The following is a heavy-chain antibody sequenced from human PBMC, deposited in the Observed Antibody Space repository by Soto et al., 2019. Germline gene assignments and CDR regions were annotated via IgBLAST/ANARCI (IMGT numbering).Heavy chain of an antibody. D-gene: IGHD3-3*01. J-gene: IGHJ6*02. CDR3: ATYYDFWSGYYTPRDAYGMAV. Sequence: PSETLSLTCAVYGGSFSGYYWSWIRQPPGKGLEWIGEINHSGSTNYNPSLKSRVTISVDTSKNQFSLKLSSVTAADTAVYYCATYYDFWSGYYTPRDAYGMAVWGQGTMVTVSS. V-gene: IGHV4-34*01. CDR2: INHSGST. CDR1: GGSFSGYY.